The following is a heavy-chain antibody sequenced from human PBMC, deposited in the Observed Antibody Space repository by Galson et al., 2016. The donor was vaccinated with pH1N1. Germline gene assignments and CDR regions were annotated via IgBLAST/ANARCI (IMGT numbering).Heavy chain of an antibody. J-gene: IGHJ4*02. CDR1: GYDFSNYW. CDR3: AMHRGGGGGDAYYFDY. CDR2: IYPGDSDT. Sequence: QSGAEVKKPGESLKISCTGSGYDFSNYWIGWVRQMPGKGLEWMGIIYPGDSDTRSSPSFKGQVTISADKYIDTAFLQWNSLKATDTAMYYCAMHRGGGGGDAYYFDYWGQGALVTVSS. V-gene: IGHV5-51*03. D-gene: IGHD2-21*01.